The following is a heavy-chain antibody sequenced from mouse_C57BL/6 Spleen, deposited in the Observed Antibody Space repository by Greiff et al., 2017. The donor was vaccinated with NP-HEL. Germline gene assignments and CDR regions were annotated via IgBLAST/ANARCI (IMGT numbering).Heavy chain of an antibody. J-gene: IGHJ3*01. CDR3: TRWGTTVPLAY. Sequence: QVQLQQSGAELVRPGASVTLSCKASGYTFTDYEMHWVKQTPVHGLEWIGAIDPETGGTAYNQKFKGKAILTADKSSSTAYMELRSLTSEDSAVYYCTRWGTTVPLAYWGQGTLVTVSA. CDR2: IDPETGGT. V-gene: IGHV1-15*01. CDR1: GYTFTDYE. D-gene: IGHD1-1*01.